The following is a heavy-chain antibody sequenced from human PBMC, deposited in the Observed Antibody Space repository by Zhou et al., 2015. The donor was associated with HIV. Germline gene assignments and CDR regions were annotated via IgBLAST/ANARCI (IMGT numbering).Heavy chain of an antibody. V-gene: IGHV1-46*01. CDR2: INPSGGST. Sequence: QVQLVQSGAEVKKPGASVKVSCKASGYTFSSYYMHWVRQAPGQGLEWMGIINPSGGSTSYSQKFQGRVTVTRDTSTSTVYMKLSSLRSEDTAVYYCARDTMGATTGFDYWGQGTLVTVSS. CDR1: GYTFSSYY. D-gene: IGHD1-26*01. J-gene: IGHJ4*02. CDR3: ARDTMGATTGFDY.